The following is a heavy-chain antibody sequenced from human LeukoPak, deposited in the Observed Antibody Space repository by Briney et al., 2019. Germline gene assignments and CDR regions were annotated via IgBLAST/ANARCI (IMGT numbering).Heavy chain of an antibody. CDR2: IYYSGST. CDR1: GGSISSSSYY. CDR3: ARFVYDSSGWSYYFDY. J-gene: IGHJ4*02. V-gene: IGHV4-39*01. D-gene: IGHD6-19*01. Sequence: SETLSLTCTVFGGSISSSSYYWGWIRQPPGKGLEWIGIIYYSGSTYYNLSLKSRVTISVDTSKNQFSLKLSSVTAADTAVYYCARFVYDSSGWSYYFDYWGQGTLVTVSS.